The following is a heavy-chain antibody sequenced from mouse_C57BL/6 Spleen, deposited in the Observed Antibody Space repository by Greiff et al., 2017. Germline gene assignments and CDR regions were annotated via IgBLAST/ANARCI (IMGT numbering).Heavy chain of an antibody. D-gene: IGHD1-1*01. Sequence: EVQLQQSGPELVKPGASVKISCKASGYSFTGYYMHLVKQSSEKSLEWIGEINPSTGGTSYNQKFKGKATLTVDKSSSTAYMQLKSLTSEDSAVYYCARRDSGSSYEFDYWGQGTTLTVSS. CDR1: GYSFTGYY. CDR2: INPSTGGT. J-gene: IGHJ2*01. CDR3: ARRDSGSSYEFDY. V-gene: IGHV1-43*01.